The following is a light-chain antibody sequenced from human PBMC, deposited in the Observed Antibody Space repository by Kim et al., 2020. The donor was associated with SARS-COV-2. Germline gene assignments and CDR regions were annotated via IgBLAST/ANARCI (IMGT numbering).Light chain of an antibody. CDR3: QVYDDVPYT. V-gene: IGKV1-27*01. CDR2: GAS. J-gene: IGKJ2*01. CDR1: RNINYD. Sequence: DIQMTQSPSSLSASVGDRVTITCRASRNINYDLAWYEQKPGKPPNLLIYGASTLQSGVPSRFSGSGSGTDFTLTIDNLQPEDVATYYCQVYDDVPYTFGQGTKLEI.